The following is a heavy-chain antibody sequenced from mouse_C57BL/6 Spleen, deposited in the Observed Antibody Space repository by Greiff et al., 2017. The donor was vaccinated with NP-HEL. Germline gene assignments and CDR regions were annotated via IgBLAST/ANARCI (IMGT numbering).Heavy chain of an antibody. CDR1: GYTFTDYE. CDR2: IDPETGGT. V-gene: IGHV1-15*01. D-gene: IGHD1-1*01. Sequence: VKLQESGAELVRPGASVTLSCKASGYTFTDYEMHWVKQTPVHGLEWIGAIDPETGGTAYNQKFKGKAILTADKSSSTAYMELRSLTSEDSAVYYCTRGRNFVTTVVATGDYWGQGTTLTVSS. CDR3: TRGRNFVTTVVATGDY. J-gene: IGHJ2*01.